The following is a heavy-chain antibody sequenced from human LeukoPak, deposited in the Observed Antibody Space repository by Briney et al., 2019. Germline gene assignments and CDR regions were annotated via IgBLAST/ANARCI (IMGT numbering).Heavy chain of an antibody. CDR3: ARAGELGYCSSTSCLYGGNAFDI. J-gene: IGHJ3*02. D-gene: IGHD2-2*01. V-gene: IGHV4-30-2*01. CDR1: GGFISSGGYS. CDR2: IYHSGST. Sequence: SETLSLTCAVSGGFISSGGYSWSWIRQPPGKGLEWIGYIYHSGSTYYNPSLKSRVTISVDRSKNQFSLKLSSVTAADTAVYYCARAGELGYCSSTSCLYGGNAFDIWGQGTMVTVSS.